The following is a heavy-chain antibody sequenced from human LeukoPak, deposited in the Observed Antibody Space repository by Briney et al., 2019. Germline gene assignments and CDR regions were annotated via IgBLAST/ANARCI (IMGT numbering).Heavy chain of an antibody. D-gene: IGHD3-22*01. Sequence: PSETLSLTCTVSGGSISSYYWSWIRQPAGKGLEWIGRIYTSGSTNYNPSLKSRVTISVHKSKNQFSLQLSSVTAAETAVYYCAGRKYYYDSSGYYPGGINYYYYMDVWGKGTTVTVSS. CDR2: IYTSGST. CDR3: AGRKYYYDSSGYYPGGINYYYYMDV. J-gene: IGHJ6*03. CDR1: GGSISSYY. V-gene: IGHV4-4*07.